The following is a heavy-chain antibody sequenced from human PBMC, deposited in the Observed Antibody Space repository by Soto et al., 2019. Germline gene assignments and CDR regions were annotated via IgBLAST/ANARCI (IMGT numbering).Heavy chain of an antibody. V-gene: IGHV1-8*01. CDR3: ARGGVFFFAAPTNPFDY. D-gene: IGHD3-10*01. J-gene: IGHJ4*02. Sequence: QVQLVQSGAEVKKPGASVKVSCKASGYTFTSYDINWVRQATGQGLEWMGWMNPNSGNTGYAQKFQGRVTMTRNTSRSTAYMELSSLRSEATAVYYWARGGVFFFAAPTNPFDYWGQGTLVTVCS. CDR2: MNPNSGNT. CDR1: GYTFTSYD.